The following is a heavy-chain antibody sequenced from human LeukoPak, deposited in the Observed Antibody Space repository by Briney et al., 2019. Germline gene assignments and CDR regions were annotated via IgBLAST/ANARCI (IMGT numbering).Heavy chain of an antibody. CDR1: GGSISSSSYY. CDR2: IYYSGST. CDR3: ARLIAQWLVRPNWFDP. J-gene: IGHJ5*02. D-gene: IGHD6-19*01. V-gene: IGHV4-39*01. Sequence: SETLSLTCTVSGGSISSSSYYWGWIRQPPGKGLERIGSIYYSGSTYYNPSLKSRVTTSVDTSKNQFSLKLSSVTAADTAVYYCARLIAQWLVRPNWFDPWGQGTLVTVSS.